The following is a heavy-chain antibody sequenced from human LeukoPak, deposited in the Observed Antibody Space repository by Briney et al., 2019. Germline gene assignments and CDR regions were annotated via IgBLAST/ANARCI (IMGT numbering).Heavy chain of an antibody. D-gene: IGHD3-10*01. Sequence: SETLSLTCTVSGGSISSGDYYWSWIRQPPGKGLEWIVYIYYSGSTYYNPSLKSRFTISVDTSKNQFSLKLSSVTAADTAVYYCARERGDYYGSGSYYKAYYYGMDVWGQGTTVTVSS. CDR1: GGSISSGDYY. CDR3: ARERGDYYGSGSYYKAYYYGMDV. J-gene: IGHJ6*02. CDR2: IYYSGST. V-gene: IGHV4-30-4*01.